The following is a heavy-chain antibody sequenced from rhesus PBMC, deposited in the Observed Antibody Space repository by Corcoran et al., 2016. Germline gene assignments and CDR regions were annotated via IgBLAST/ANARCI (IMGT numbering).Heavy chain of an antibody. J-gene: IGHJ4*01. D-gene: IGHD5-24*01. Sequence: EVQLVETGGGLVQPGGSLKLSCAASGFTFSSYGMSWVRQAPGKGLEWVSAISSGGANTNYADSVKGRFTISRDNSKNTLSLQMNSLRAEDTAVYYCAKSGYSYLGFDYWGQGVLVTVSS. CDR2: ISSGGANT. CDR1: GFTFSSYG. CDR3: AKSGYSYLGFDY. V-gene: IGHV3S5*01.